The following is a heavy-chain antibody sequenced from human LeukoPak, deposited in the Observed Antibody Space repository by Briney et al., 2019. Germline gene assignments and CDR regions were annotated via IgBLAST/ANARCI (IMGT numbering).Heavy chain of an antibody. CDR3: ASTPHDYYDSSGYFDY. J-gene: IGHJ4*02. CDR1: VYTFTSYY. D-gene: IGHD3-22*01. V-gene: IGHV1-46*01. Sequence: AAVKVSFKASVYTFTSYYMHGVRQAPGQGRDGMGIINPSGGSTSYAQKFQCRLTMTRDTSTSNVYMELSSMRSEDTAVYYCASTPHDYYDSSGYFDYWGQGTLVTVSS. CDR2: INPSGGST.